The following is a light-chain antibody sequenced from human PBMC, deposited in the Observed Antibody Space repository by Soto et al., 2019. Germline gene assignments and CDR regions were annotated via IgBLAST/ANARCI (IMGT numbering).Light chain of an antibody. CDR1: RRDVGGYNY. J-gene: IGLJ1*01. Sequence: SVLTQPASVSVFPRQSLTLPCTRTRRDVGGYNYVSWYQHHPGKAPKLIIYDVTNRPSGVSNPFSGSKSGNTASLTISGLQPEDEADYYCSSYTTSNTRQIVFGTGTKVTVL. CDR2: DVT. V-gene: IGLV2-14*03. CDR3: SSYTTSNTRQIV.